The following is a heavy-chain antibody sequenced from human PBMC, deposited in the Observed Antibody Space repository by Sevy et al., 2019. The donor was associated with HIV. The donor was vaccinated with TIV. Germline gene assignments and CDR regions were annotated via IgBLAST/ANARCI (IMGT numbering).Heavy chain of an antibody. D-gene: IGHD1-1*01. CDR3: ARATGTEALDAFDI. CDR1: GFTFSTYS. Sequence: GGSLRLSCAASGFTFSTYSMNWVRQAPGKGLEWVSSISSDSYYIYYADSVKGRSTISRDNAKNSLYLQMNSLRAEDTAVYYCARATGTEALDAFDIWGQGTMVTVSS. CDR2: ISSDSYYI. J-gene: IGHJ3*02. V-gene: IGHV3-21*01.